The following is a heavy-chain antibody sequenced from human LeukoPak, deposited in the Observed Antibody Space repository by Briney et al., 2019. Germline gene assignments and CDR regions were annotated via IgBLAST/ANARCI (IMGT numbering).Heavy chain of an antibody. CDR2: MNPDSGRT. V-gene: IGHV1-8*01. Sequence: GASVKVSCKSSGYTFTSYDINWVRQATGQGLEWMGWMNPDSGRTGYAQKFQGRLTMAWNTSISTSYMELSSLKSENTAVYYCARAKGSFGPDCWGQGTLVTVSS. CDR3: ARAKGSFGPDC. D-gene: IGHD1-26*01. J-gene: IGHJ4*02. CDR1: GYTFTSYD.